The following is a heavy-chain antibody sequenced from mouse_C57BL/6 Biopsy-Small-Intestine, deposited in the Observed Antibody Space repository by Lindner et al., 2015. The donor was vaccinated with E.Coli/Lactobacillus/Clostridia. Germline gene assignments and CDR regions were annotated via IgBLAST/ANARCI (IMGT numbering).Heavy chain of an antibody. CDR3: ARGDYEAFDY. V-gene: IGHV1-54*01. CDR1: GYAFTNYL. J-gene: IGHJ2*01. CDR2: INPGSGGT. D-gene: IGHD2-4*01. Sequence: VQLQESGAELVRPGTSVKVSCKASGYAFTNYLIEWVKQRPGQGLEWIGAINPGSGGTNYNEKFKGKATLTADKSSSTAYMQLSSLTSEDSAVYFCARGDYEAFDYWGQGHHSHSLL.